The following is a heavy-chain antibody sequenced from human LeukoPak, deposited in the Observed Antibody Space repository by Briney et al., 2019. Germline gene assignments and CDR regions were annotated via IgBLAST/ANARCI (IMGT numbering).Heavy chain of an antibody. V-gene: IGHV1-46*01. D-gene: IGHD3-9*01. CDR1: GYTFISYY. J-gene: IGHJ3*02. Sequence: ASVKVSCKASGYTFISYYLHWVRQAPGQGLEWMGIINPSGGSTDYAQKLQGRVTMTRDTSTTTVYMELSSLRSEDTAVYYCARGNILTGYYYDAFDIWGQGTLVTVSS. CDR3: ARGNILTGYYYDAFDI. CDR2: INPSGGST.